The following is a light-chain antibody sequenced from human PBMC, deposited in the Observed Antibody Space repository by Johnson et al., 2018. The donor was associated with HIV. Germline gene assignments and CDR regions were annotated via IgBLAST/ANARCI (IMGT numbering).Light chain of an antibody. J-gene: IGLJ1*01. CDR1: SSNIGNNY. CDR3: GTWDSSLSSYV. V-gene: IGLV1-51*01. CDR2: DNN. Sequence: QSVLTQPPSVSAAPGQKVTISCSGSSSNIGNNYVSWYQQLPGTAPKLLIYDNNKRPSGIPDRFSASKSGTSATLGIAGLQQGDDADYYCGTWDSSLSSYVFVTGTKVTVL.